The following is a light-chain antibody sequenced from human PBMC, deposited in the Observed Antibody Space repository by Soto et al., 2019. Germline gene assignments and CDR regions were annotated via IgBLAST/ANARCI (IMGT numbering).Light chain of an antibody. J-gene: IGKJ1*01. V-gene: IGKV3-15*01. CDR2: GAS. Sequence: EIVMTQSPATLSVSPGERATLSCTASHSVSTNLAWYQQKPGQAPRLLIYGASTRATGIPARFSGSGSGTDFTLTISSLQSEDFAIYYCQHYNNWPPWTFGQGTKVEIK. CDR3: QHYNNWPPWT. CDR1: HSVSTN.